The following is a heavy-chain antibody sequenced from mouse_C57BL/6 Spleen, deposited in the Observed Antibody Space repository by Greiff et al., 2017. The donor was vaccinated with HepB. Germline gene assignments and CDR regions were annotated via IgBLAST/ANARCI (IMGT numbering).Heavy chain of an antibody. V-gene: IGHV5-17*01. CDR3: ARPDEDYAMDY. J-gene: IGHJ4*01. CDR2: ISSGSSTI. CDR1: GFTFSDYG. Sequence: EVKLMESGGGLVKPGGSLKLSCAASGFTFSDYGMHWVRQAPEKGLEWVAYISSGSSTIYYADTVKGRFTISRDNAKNTLFLQMTSLRSEDTAMYYCARPDEDYAMDYWGQRTSVTVSS.